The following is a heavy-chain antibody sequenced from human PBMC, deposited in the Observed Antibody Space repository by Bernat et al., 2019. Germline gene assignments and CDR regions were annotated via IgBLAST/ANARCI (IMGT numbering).Heavy chain of an antibody. CDR1: GFTFSSYA. D-gene: IGHD3-22*01. Sequence: QVQLVESGGGVVQPGRSLRLSCAASGFTFSSYAMHWVRQAPGKGLEWVAVISYDGRNKYYADSVKGRFTISRDNSKNTLYLQMNSLRAEDTAVYYCARPYDSSGYYPHAWGQGTLVTVSS. J-gene: IGHJ5*02. CDR3: ARPYDSSGYYPHA. CDR2: ISYDGRNK. V-gene: IGHV3-30*04.